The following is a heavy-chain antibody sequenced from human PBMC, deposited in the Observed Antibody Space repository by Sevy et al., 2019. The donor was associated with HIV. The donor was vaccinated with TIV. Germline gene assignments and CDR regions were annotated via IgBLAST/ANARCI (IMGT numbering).Heavy chain of an antibody. D-gene: IGHD3-9*01. CDR2: ISKSSRNI. V-gene: IGHV3-48*01. CDR1: EFIFTNAW. J-gene: IGHJ6*02. CDR3: AREILVIPYYYYAMDV. Sequence: GGSLRLSCAASEFIFTNAWMSWVRQTPGKGLEWVSYISKSSRNIYYADSVKGRFTISRDNAKNSLYLQMNSLRAEDTGVYYCAREILVIPYYYYAMDVWGQGTTVTVSS.